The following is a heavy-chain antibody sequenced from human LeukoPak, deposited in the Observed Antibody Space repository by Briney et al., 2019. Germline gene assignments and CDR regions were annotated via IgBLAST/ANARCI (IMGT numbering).Heavy chain of an antibody. D-gene: IGHD3-3*01. CDR1: GYPLTSYW. CDR3: ATALRDPDAFDI. Sequence: GESLKFSSKGSGYPLTSYWIGWVRQMPGKGLEGMGIIYLGDSDTRYSPSFQGQVTISADKSIITAYLQWSSLKASDTAMYYCATALRDPDAFDIWGQGTVVTVS. J-gene: IGHJ3*02. CDR2: IYLGDSDT. V-gene: IGHV5-51*01.